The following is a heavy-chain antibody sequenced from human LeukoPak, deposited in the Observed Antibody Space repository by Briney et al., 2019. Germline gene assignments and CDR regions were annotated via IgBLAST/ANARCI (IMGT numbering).Heavy chain of an antibody. CDR1: GYTFTSNG. CDR3: AREPLRGGDYV. J-gene: IGHJ4*02. D-gene: IGHD2-21*02. CDR2: ISAYNGNT. V-gene: IGHV1-18*01. Sequence: ASVKVSCKASGYTFTSNGISWVRQAPGQGLEWMGWISAYNGNTNYARKLKGRVTMTTDTSTSTAYMELRSLRSDDTAVYYCAREPLRGGDYVWGQGTLVTVSS.